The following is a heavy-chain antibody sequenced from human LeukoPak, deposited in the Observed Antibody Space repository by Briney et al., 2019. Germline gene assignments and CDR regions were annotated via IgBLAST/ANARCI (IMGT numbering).Heavy chain of an antibody. Sequence: SETLSLTCAVYGGSFNDYFWSWIRQPPGKGLEWIGEINHSGSTKYTASLKSRVAISVDTSKNQFSLKLNSVTAAYTAVYFCARGHLRTGTREFDYWGQGTLVTASS. CDR2: INHSGST. V-gene: IGHV4-34*01. J-gene: IGHJ4*02. CDR1: GGSFNDYF. CDR3: ARGHLRTGTREFDY. D-gene: IGHD1-7*01.